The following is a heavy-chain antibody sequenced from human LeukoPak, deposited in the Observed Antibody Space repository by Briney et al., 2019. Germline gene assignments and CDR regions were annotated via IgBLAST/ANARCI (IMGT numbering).Heavy chain of an antibody. J-gene: IGHJ5*02. Sequence: SETLSLTCTVSGGSISSYYWSWIRQPPGKGLEWIGYIYYSGSTNYNPSLKSRVTISVDTSKNQFSLKLSSVTAADTAVYYCARAGRMLRAHISHNWFDPWGQGTLVTVSS. V-gene: IGHV4-59*01. CDR3: ARAGRMLRAHISHNWFDP. CDR2: IYYSGST. CDR1: GGSISSYY. D-gene: IGHD2-8*01.